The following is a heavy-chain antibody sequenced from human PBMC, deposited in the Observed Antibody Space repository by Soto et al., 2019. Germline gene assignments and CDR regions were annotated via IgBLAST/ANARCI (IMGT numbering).Heavy chain of an antibody. D-gene: IGHD2-8*01. V-gene: IGHV3-53*01. CDR2: IYSGGST. Sequence: GGSLRLSCAASGFTVSSSYMSWVRQAPGKGLEWVSVIYSGGSTYYAGSVKGRFTISRDNSKNTLYLQMNSLRAEDTAVYFCTKSRRGILMVYGFGGMDVWGQGTTVTVSS. CDR3: TKSRRGILMVYGFGGMDV. CDR1: GFTVSSSY. J-gene: IGHJ6*02.